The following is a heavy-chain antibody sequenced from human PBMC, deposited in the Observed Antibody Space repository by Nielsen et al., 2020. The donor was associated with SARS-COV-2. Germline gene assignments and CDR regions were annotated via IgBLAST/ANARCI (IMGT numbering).Heavy chain of an antibody. D-gene: IGHD6-13*01. CDR3: ARVHIRSSWYLSRYYFDY. CDR2: IYYSGAT. CDR1: GGSISDYY. V-gene: IGHV4-59*01. J-gene: IGHJ4*02. Sequence: SETLSLTCTVSGGSISDYYWSWIRQPPGKGLEYIGYIYYSGATNYNPPLKSRVTISVDTSKNQFSLKLSSVTAADTAVYYCARVHIRSSWYLSRYYFDYWGQGNLVTVSS.